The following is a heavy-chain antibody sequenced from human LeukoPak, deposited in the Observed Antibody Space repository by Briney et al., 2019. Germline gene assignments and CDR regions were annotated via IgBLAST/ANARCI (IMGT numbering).Heavy chain of an antibody. D-gene: IGHD6-13*01. V-gene: IGHV1-2*02. J-gene: IGHJ1*01. Sequence: ASVTVSCKASGYTFTGYYMHWVRQAPGQGLEWMGWINPNSGGTNYAQKFQGRVTMTRDTSISTAYMELSRLRSDDTAVYYCAREGWSSWYFQHWGQGTLVTVSS. CDR1: GYTFTGYY. CDR2: INPNSGGT. CDR3: AREGWSSWYFQH.